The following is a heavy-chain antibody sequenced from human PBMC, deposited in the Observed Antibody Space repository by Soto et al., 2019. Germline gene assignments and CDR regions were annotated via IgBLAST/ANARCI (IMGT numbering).Heavy chain of an antibody. V-gene: IGHV3-66*01. J-gene: IGHJ4*02. CDR1: GFAVNSNY. Sequence: EVQLVESGGGLVQPGGSLRLSCAASGFAVNSNYMSWVRQAPGKGLEFVAVIYSGGSTYYADSVKGRFTVSRDNSTTTLYLQMNSLRAEDTAVFYGARVTVTIDLGQGTLVTVAS. CDR2: IYSGGST. D-gene: IGHD4-4*01. CDR3: ARVTVTID.